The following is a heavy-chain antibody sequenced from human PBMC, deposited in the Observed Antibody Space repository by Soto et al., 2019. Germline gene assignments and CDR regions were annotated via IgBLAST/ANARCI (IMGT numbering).Heavy chain of an antibody. J-gene: IGHJ4*02. V-gene: IGHV3-23*01. CDR2: ISGSGGST. Sequence: EVQLLESGGDLVQPGGSLKLSCEAYGFTFSSNSLSWVRQAPGKGLEWVSGISGSGGSTYYANSAKGRFTISRDNFKNTPNLEMTSRRVDDTAIYYCARSRTDTWPTYFFASWGQGTRVTVSS. CDR1: GFTFSSNS. D-gene: IGHD1-1*01. CDR3: ARSRTDTWPTYFFAS.